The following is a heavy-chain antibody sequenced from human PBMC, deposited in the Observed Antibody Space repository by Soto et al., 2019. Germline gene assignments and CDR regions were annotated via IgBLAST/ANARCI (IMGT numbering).Heavy chain of an antibody. CDR2: INTGNGNT. CDR1: GYTFTSYA. CDR3: ARGDSGSYLCYFDY. Sequence: ASVKVSCKASGYTFTSYAMHWVRQAPGQRPEWMGWINTGNGNTKYSQKFQGRVTITRDTSASTAYMELSSLRSEDTAMYYCARGDSGSYLCYFDYWGQGSLVTVSS. D-gene: IGHD1-26*01. J-gene: IGHJ4*02. V-gene: IGHV1-3*04.